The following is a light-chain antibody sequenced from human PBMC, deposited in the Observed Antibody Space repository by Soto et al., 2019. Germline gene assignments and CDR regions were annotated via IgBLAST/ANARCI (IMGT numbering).Light chain of an antibody. CDR2: DNN. J-gene: IGLJ1*01. V-gene: IGLV1-51*01. CDR1: SSNIGNTY. Sequence: SVLTQPPSVAAAPGEKVTISCAGSSSNIGNTYVFWSQQLPGTAPKLLIYDNNQRPSGIPDRFSGAKSGTSATLAITGLQTGDEADYYSGPCDRRLSAYVFGNGRQVTGL. CDR3: GPCDRRLSAYV.